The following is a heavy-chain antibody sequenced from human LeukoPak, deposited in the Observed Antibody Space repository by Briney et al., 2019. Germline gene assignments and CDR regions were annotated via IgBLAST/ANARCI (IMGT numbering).Heavy chain of an antibody. D-gene: IGHD3-22*01. J-gene: IGHJ4*02. V-gene: IGHV3-48*01. Sequence: PGGSLRLSCAASGFSFSSYWMTWVRQAPGKGLEWVSYISSSSSTIYYADAVKGRITISRDNSKNTLYLQMNSLRAEDTAVYYCVRDDDRPDNGLDYWGQGTLVTVSS. CDR2: ISSSSSTI. CDR3: VRDDDRPDNGLDY. CDR1: GFSFSSYW.